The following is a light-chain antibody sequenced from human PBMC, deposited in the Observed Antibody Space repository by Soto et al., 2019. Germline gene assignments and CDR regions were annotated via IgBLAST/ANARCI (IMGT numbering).Light chain of an antibody. CDR1: SSNIGAGYD. CDR2: GNR. V-gene: IGLV1-40*01. J-gene: IGLJ2*01. Sequence: QSVLTQPPSVSGAQGQRVTISCTGSSSNIGAGYDVHWYQQLPGTAPKLVIYGNRNRPSGVPDRFSGPKSGTSASLAITGLQAEDEADYYCQSYDSSLSGSKVVFGGGTKLTVL. CDR3: QSYDSSLSGSKVV.